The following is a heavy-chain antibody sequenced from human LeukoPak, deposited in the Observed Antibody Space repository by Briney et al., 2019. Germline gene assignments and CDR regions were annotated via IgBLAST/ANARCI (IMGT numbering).Heavy chain of an antibody. CDR3: AREGAMIVLGAFDI. J-gene: IGHJ3*02. D-gene: IGHD3-22*01. V-gene: IGHV1-69*13. Sequence: SVKVSCKASGDTFSSYSISWVRQAPGQGLEWMGWIIPIFGTANYAQKFQGRVTITADESTSTAYMELRSLRSEDTAVYYCAREGAMIVLGAFDIWGQGTMVTVSS. CDR2: IIPIFGTA. CDR1: GDTFSSYS.